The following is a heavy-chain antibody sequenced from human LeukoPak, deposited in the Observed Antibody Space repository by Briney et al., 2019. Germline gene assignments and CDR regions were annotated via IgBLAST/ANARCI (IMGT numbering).Heavy chain of an antibody. CDR3: ARHRGYSYGYQDY. CDR2: IYRSGSA. Sequence: SETLSLTCTVSGGSISSTGYYWGWIRQPPGKGLEWIGSIYRSGSAYYKPSLTSRVTLSVDTSKNQFSLKLSSVTASDTAVYYCARHRGYSYGYQDYWGQGTLVTVS. CDR1: GGSISSTGYY. D-gene: IGHD5-18*01. V-gene: IGHV4-39*01. J-gene: IGHJ4*02.